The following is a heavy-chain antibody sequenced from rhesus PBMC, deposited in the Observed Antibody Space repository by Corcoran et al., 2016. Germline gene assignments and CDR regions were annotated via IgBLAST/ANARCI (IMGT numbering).Heavy chain of an antibody. D-gene: IGHD6-25*01. CDR2: ISYSGST. Sequence: QLQLQESGPGLVKPSETLSLTCAVSGYSISSGYGWSWIRQPPGKGLEWIGYISYSGSTSYNPSLKSRVPSSRDTSKNRCSLKRGSVTAADTAVYYCAREDRYSGEYFEFWGQGALVTVSS. V-gene: IGHV4-122*02. J-gene: IGHJ1*01. CDR1: GYSISSGYG. CDR3: AREDRYSGEYFEF.